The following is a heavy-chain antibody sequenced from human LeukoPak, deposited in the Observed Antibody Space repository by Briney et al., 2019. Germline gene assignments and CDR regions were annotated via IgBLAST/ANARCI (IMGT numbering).Heavy chain of an antibody. CDR1: GGSFSGYY. V-gene: IGHV4-34*01. D-gene: IGHD5-18*01. Sequence: SETLSLTCAVYGGSFSGYYWSWIRQPPGKGLEWIGEINHSGSTNYNPSLKSRVTISVDTSKNQFSLKLSSVAAADTAVYYCARGRRGYSYGYKGDYYYYYMDVWGKGTTVTVSS. CDR2: INHSGST. CDR3: ARGRRGYSYGYKGDYYYYYMDV. J-gene: IGHJ6*03.